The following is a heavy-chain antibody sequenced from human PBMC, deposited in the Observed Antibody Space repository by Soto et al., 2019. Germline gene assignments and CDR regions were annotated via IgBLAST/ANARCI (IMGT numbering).Heavy chain of an antibody. CDR3: AREQGPYCSSTSCHNFDY. V-gene: IGHV1-18*01. J-gene: IGHJ4*02. CDR2: ISAYNGNT. Sequence: QVQLVQSGAEVKKPGASVKVSCKASGYTFTNYGISWVRQAPGQGLEWMGWISAYNGNTNYAQKLQGRVTMTTDTSTSTAYMELRSLRSDDTAVYYCAREQGPYCSSTSCHNFDYWGQGTLVTVSS. CDR1: GYTFTNYG. D-gene: IGHD2-2*02.